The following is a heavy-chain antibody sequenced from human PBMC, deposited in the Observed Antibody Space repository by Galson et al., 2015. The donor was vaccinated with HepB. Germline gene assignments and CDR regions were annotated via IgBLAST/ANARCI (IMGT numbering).Heavy chain of an antibody. CDR2: IYSGGST. J-gene: IGHJ4*02. Sequence: SLRLSCAASGFTVSSNYMSWVRQAPGKGLEWVSVIYSGGSTYYADSVEGRFTISRDNSKNTLYLQMNSLRAEDTAVYYCHLGGVFSTYYFDYWGQGTLVTVSS. CDR3: HLGGVFSTYYFDY. CDR1: GFTVSSNY. D-gene: IGHD3-16*01. V-gene: IGHV3-66*01.